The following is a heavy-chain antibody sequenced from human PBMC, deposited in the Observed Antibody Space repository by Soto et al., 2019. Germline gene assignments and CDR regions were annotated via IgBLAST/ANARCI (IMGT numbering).Heavy chain of an antibody. D-gene: IGHD6-6*01. V-gene: IGHV1-2*04. CDR1: GYTFTGYY. CDR3: ARVRMYSSSGYYYFYGMDV. J-gene: IGHJ6*02. Sequence: ASVQVSCKASGYTFTGYYMHWVRQAPGQGLEWMGWINPNRGGTNYAQKFQGWVTMTRDTSISTAYMELSRLRSDDTAVYYCARVRMYSSSGYYYFYGMDVWGQGTTVTVSS. CDR2: INPNRGGT.